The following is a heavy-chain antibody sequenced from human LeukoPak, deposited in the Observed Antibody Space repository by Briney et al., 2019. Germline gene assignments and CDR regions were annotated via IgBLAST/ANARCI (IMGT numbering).Heavy chain of an antibody. J-gene: IGHJ6*02. CDR1: GGSMSNYY. D-gene: IGHD3-16*01. V-gene: IGHV4-4*07. Sequence: SETLSLTCTVSGGSMSNYYWSWIRQPAGKELEWIGRIYAGGSTTYNPSLKSRVTMSVDTSNNQFSPSLSSVTAADTAVYYCARANDYVGVWGQGTTVTVSS. CDR3: ARANDYVGV. CDR2: IYAGGST.